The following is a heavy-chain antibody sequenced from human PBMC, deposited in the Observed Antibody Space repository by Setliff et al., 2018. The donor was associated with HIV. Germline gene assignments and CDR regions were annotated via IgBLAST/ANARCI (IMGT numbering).Heavy chain of an antibody. J-gene: IGHJ4*02. CDR1: GGSVTSYY. CDR2: ISISGDT. D-gene: IGHD4-4*01. Sequence: SETLSLTCTVSGGSVTSYYWSWIRRPAGKRLEWIGRISISGDTNYNPSLKSRATMSLDTSKNQFSLKLNSVTAADTAMYYCARDPTTGVDYWGQGTLVTVSS. V-gene: IGHV4-4*07. CDR3: ARDPTTGVDY.